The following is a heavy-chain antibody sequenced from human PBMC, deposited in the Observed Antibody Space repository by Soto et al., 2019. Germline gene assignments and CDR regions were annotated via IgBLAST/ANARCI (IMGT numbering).Heavy chain of an antibody. CDR3: GRSTCHYESTGQGDY. V-gene: IGHV5-51*01. J-gene: IGHJ4*02. D-gene: IGHD3-22*01. CDR1: GYSFTSYW. Sequence: GESLKISCKGSGYSFTSYWIGWVRQMPGKGLEWMGIIYPGDSDTRYSPSFQGQVTISADKSISTAYLQWSSLKASDTAMYYCGRSTCHYESTGQGDYWGQGALVTVSS. CDR2: IYPGDSDT.